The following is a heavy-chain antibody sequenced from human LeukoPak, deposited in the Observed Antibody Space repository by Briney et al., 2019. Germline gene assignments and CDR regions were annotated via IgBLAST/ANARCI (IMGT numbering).Heavy chain of an antibody. Sequence: SETLSLTCAVYGGSFSGYYWSWIRQPPGKGLEWIGEINHSGSTNYNPSLKSRVTISVDTSKNQSSLKLSSVTAADTVVYYCARGRGGHYDFWSGYYIRRGFYFDYWGQGTLVTVSS. CDR2: INHSGST. V-gene: IGHV4-34*01. CDR1: GGSFSGYY. J-gene: IGHJ4*02. D-gene: IGHD3-3*01. CDR3: ARGRGGHYDFWSGYYIRRGFYFDY.